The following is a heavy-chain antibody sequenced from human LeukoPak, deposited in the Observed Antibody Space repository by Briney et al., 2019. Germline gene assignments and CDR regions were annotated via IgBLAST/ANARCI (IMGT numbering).Heavy chain of an antibody. CDR1: GVTFSNVW. CDR2: IKSNADGGTT. D-gene: IGHD3-22*01. V-gene: IGHV3-15*01. Sequence: PGGSLRLSCAASGVTFSNVWMTWVRQAPGKGLEWVGRIKSNADGGTTDYAAPVKDRFTISRDDSKNTLYLQMNILKTEDTAVYYCTRIYYDSSGPDYWGQGTLVTVSS. J-gene: IGHJ4*02. CDR3: TRIYYDSSGPDY.